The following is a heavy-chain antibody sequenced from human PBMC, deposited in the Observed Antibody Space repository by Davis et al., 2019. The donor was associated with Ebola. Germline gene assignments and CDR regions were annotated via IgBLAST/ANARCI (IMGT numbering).Heavy chain of an antibody. V-gene: IGHV3-21*01. D-gene: IGHD2-8*02. J-gene: IGHJ5*02. CDR1: GSTVSIAW. CDR2: ISSSSSYI. Sequence: GESLKISCAVSGSTVSIAWMNWVRQAPGKGLEWVSSISSSSSYIYYADSVKGRFTISRDNAKNSLYLQMNSLRDEDTAVYYCAASLMVVCAIEDNWFDPWGQGTLVTVSS. CDR3: AASLMVVCAIEDNWFDP.